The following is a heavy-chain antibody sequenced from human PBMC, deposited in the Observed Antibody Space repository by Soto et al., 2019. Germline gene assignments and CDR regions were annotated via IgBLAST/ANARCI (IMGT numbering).Heavy chain of an antibody. V-gene: IGHV1-69*13. J-gene: IGHJ6*02. CDR3: ARDRNLNYYDSSGYYYSSGMDV. CDR1: GGTFSSYA. Sequence: ASVKVSCKASGGTFSSYAISWVRQAPGQGLEWMGGIIPIFGTANYAQKFQGRVTITADESTSTAYMELSSLRSEDTAVYYCARDRNLNYYDSSGYYYSSGMDVWGQGTTVTVSS. D-gene: IGHD3-22*01. CDR2: IIPIFGTA.